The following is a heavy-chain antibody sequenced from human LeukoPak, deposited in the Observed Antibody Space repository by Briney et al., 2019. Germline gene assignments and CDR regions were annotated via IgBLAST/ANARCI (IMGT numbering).Heavy chain of an antibody. V-gene: IGHV4-59*01. CDR1: GCSISSYY. J-gene: IGHJ3*02. CDR2: IYYSGST. Sequence: SETLSLTCTVSGCSISSYYWSWIRQPSGKGLEWIGYIYYSGSTNYNPSLKSRVTISVDTSKNQFSLKLSSVTAADTAVYYCARVPRLYAFDIWGQGTMVTVSS. CDR3: ARVPRLYAFDI.